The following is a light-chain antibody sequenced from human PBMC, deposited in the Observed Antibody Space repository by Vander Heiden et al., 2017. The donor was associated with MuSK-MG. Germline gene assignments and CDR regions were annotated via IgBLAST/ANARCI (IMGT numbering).Light chain of an antibody. CDR1: QSVSSY. CDR3: QQRSNWPRT. CDR2: DAS. Sequence: ILFTQSPATLSLSPGERATLSCRASQSVSSYLAWYQQKPGQAPRLLIYDASNRATGIPARFSGSGSGTDFTLTISSLEPEDFAVYYCQQRSNWPRTFGQGTKVEIK. J-gene: IGKJ1*01. V-gene: IGKV3-11*01.